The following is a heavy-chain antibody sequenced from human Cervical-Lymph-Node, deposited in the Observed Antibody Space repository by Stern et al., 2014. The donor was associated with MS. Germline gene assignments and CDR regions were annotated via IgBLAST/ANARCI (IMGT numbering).Heavy chain of an antibody. Sequence: QVQLGQSGTEVKKPGASVKVSCKASGYTFTVYGFSWVRQAPGQGLEWMGWISPYNGKTNHAQKFQGRVTMTTDTSTTTAYMELRSLRSDDTAVYYCASDSEYCSGGSCYSLDYWGQGTLVTVSS. CDR2: ISPYNGKT. CDR1: GYTFTVYG. V-gene: IGHV1-18*01. D-gene: IGHD2-15*01. CDR3: ASDSEYCSGGSCYSLDY. J-gene: IGHJ4*02.